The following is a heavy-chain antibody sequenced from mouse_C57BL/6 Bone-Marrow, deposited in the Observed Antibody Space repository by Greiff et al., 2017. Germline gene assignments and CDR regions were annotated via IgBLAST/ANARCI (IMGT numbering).Heavy chain of an antibody. Sequence: EVKLQESGPGLVKPSQSLSLTCSVTGYSITSGYYWNWIRQFPGNKLEWMGYISYDGSNNYNPSLKNRISITRDTSKNQFFLKLNSVTTEDAATYYCAREGGIYYGSSFVRDYFDYWGQGTTLTVSS. CDR1: GYSITSGYY. CDR2: ISYDGSN. CDR3: AREGGIYYGSSFVRDYFDY. V-gene: IGHV3-6*01. D-gene: IGHD1-1*01. J-gene: IGHJ2*01.